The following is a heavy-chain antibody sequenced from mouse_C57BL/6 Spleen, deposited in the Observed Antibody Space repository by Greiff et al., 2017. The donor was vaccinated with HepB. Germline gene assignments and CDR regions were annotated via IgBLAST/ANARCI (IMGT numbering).Heavy chain of an antibody. V-gene: IGHV1-22*01. CDR2: INPNNGGT. CDR1: GYTFTDYN. CDR3: AREGRPWRVAFGY. J-gene: IGHJ2*01. Sequence: EVQLQQSGPELVKPGASVKMSCKASGYTFTDYNMHWVKQSPGKSLEWIGYINPNNGGTSYKQKFKGKATLTVNKSSSTAYMELRSLTSEDSAVYYCAREGRPWRVAFGYWGQGTTLTVSS.